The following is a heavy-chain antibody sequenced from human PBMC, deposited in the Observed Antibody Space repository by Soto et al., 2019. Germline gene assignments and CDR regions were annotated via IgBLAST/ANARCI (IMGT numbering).Heavy chain of an antibody. V-gene: IGHV3-23*01. J-gene: IGHJ4*02. CDR1: GFTFSSYA. CDR3: AKNDYVWGSYRYSPSFDY. D-gene: IGHD3-16*02. Sequence: PVGSVRLSCAASGFTFSSYAMSWVRQAPGKGLEWVSAISGSGGSTYYADSVKGRFTISRDNSKNTLYLQMNSLRAEDTAVYYCAKNDYVWGSYRYSPSFDYWGQGTLVTVSS. CDR2: ISGSGGST.